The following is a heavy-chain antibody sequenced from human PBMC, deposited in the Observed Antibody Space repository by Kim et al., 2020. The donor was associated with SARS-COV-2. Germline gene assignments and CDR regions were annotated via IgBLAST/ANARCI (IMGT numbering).Heavy chain of an antibody. D-gene: IGHD2-2*01. V-gene: IGHV3-30*18. J-gene: IGHJ4*01. CDR2: ISYDGSNK. CDR1: GFTFSSYG. CDR3: AKGEYCSSTSCYFVGYY. Sequence: GGSLRLSCAASGFTFSSYGMHWVRQAPGKGLEWVAVISYDGSNKYYADSVKGRFTISRDNSKNTLYLQMNSLRAEDTAVYYCAKGEYCSSTSCYFVGYY.